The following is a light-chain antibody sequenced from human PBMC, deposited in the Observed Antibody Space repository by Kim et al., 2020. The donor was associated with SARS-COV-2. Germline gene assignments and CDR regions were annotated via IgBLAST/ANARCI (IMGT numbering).Light chain of an antibody. CDR3: ATWDDSLNGWV. V-gene: IGLV1-44*01. CDR2: SND. Sequence: GQKVTISCSGSSSNIGSNNVTWYHQFPGTAPKLLIYSNDKRPSGVPDRFSGSKSGTSASLAISGLQSEDEVDYYCATWDDSLNGWVFGGGTQLTVL. J-gene: IGLJ3*02. CDR1: SSNIGSNN.